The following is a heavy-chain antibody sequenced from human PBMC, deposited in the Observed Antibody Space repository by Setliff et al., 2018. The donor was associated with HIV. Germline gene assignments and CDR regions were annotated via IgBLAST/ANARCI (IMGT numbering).Heavy chain of an antibody. V-gene: IGHV3-11*01. CDR3: ARGDIVVVSSSMGGDY. D-gene: IGHD2-2*01. CDR2: MSSSGRTI. CDR1: GFPFSDYY. J-gene: IGHJ4*02. Sequence: GGSLRLSCAASGFPFSDYYMSWIRQAPGKGLEWIAYMSSSGRTIYYADSVRGRFTVSRDNANNLLFLEMNNLRVEDTAVYYCARGDIVVVSSSMGGDYWGQGTLVTVSS.